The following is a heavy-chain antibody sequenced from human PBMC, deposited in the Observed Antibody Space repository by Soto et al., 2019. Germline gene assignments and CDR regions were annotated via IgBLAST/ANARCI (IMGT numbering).Heavy chain of an antibody. CDR1: GGSSSSYY. Sequence: SETLSLTCTVSGGSSSSYYWSWIRQPAGKGLEWIGRIYTSGSTNYNPSLKSRVTMSVDTSKNQFSLKRSSVTAADTAVYYCARAGADSSSWHVDGYYYYGMDVWGQGTTVTVSS. D-gene: IGHD6-13*01. CDR3: ARAGADSSSWHVDGYYYYGMDV. V-gene: IGHV4-4*07. CDR2: IYTSGST. J-gene: IGHJ6*02.